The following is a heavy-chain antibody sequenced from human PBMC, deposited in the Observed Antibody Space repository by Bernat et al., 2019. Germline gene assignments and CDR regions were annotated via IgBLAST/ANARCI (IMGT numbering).Heavy chain of an antibody. V-gene: IGHV1-69*01. CDR2: IIPMFGKA. D-gene: IGHD2-2*01. J-gene: IGHJ4*02. Sequence: QVQLVRSGAEVKKPGSSVKVSCKASGGTFSSYAIGWVRQAPGQGPEWMGGIIPMFGKANYVQKFQGRVTITADESTSTAYMALSSLRSEDTAVYYCARGSSDCSSSSCPYDYWGQGTLVTVSS. CDR1: GGTFSSYA. CDR3: ARGSSDCSSSSCPYDY.